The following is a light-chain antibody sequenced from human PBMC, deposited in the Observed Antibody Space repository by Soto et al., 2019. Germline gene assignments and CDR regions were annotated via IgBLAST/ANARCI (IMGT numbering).Light chain of an antibody. V-gene: IGKV2-30*01. J-gene: IGKJ5*01. CDR3: MQGTHWPTT. Sequence: DVVMTQSPLSLPVTLGQPSSISCKSGHSLVYSDGNTSLNWFQQRPGQSPRRLIYQVSNRDSGVPDRFRGSGSGTDFALKISRVAAEDVGVYYCMQGTHWPTTFGQGTRLEIK. CDR1: HSLVYSDGNTS. CDR2: QVS.